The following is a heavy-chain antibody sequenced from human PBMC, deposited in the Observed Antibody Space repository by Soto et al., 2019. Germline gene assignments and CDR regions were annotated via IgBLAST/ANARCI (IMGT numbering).Heavy chain of an antibody. Sequence: GGSLRLSCAASGFPFSSYAMSWVRQAPGKGLEWVSAISGSGGSTYYADSVKGRFTIARDNAKNTLYLQMNSLRAEDTAVDYCARSFARGRGYYYGMDVWGQGTTVTVSS. D-gene: IGHD6-13*01. CDR1: GFPFSSYA. V-gene: IGHV3-23*01. J-gene: IGHJ6*02. CDR2: ISGSGGST. CDR3: ARSFARGRGYYYGMDV.